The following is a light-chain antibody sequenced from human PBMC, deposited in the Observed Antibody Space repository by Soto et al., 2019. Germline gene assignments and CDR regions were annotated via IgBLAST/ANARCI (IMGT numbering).Light chain of an antibody. CDR2: AAS. CDR3: HKYCRSPGMYT. J-gene: IGKJ2*01. V-gene: IGKV3-20*01. CDR1: QSVSSSY. Sequence: EIVLTQSPGTLSLSPGERATLSCRASQSVSSSYLAWYQQNPGQAPRLLIYAASSRATGIPDRFSGSGSGTDITLTISILEPEDFAVYYCHKYCRSPGMYTFGQGTKLEIK.